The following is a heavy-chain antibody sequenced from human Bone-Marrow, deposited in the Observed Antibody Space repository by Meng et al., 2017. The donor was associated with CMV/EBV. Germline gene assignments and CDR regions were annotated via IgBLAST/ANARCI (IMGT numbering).Heavy chain of an antibody. J-gene: IGHJ5*02. CDR2: IYYTGST. Sequence: GSLRLSCTVSGDFITSNYWTWIRQPPGKGLEWIGYIYYTGSTHYNPSLKSRITISLDMSKNQFSLNLSSVTAADTAVYYCARGGSHTYYDFWSGSNWFDPWGQGTLVTVSS. CDR1: GDFITSNY. CDR3: ARGGSHTYYDFWSGSNWFDP. D-gene: IGHD3-3*01. V-gene: IGHV4-59*01.